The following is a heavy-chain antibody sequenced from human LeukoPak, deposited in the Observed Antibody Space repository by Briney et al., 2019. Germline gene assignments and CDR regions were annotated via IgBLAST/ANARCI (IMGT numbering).Heavy chain of an antibody. CDR3: AREQLLWFGELLPRGWFDP. V-gene: IGHV3-30-3*01. D-gene: IGHD3-10*01. J-gene: IGHJ5*02. CDR1: GFTFSSYA. Sequence: GRSLRLSCAASGFTFSSYAMHWVRQAPGKGLEWVAVISYDGSNIYYADSVKGRFTISRDNSKNTLYLQMNSLRAEDTAVYYCAREQLLWFGELLPRGWFDPWGQGTLVTVSS. CDR2: ISYDGSNI.